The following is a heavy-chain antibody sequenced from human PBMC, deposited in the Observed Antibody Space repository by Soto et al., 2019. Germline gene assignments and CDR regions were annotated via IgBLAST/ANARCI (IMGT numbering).Heavy chain of an antibody. J-gene: IGHJ6*03. D-gene: IGHD2-15*01. CDR1: GYTFTSYD. CDR2: MNPNSGNT. CDR3: ARGASTVVIYHYYYYMDV. V-gene: IGHV1-8*01. Sequence: ASVKVSCKASGYTFTSYDINWVRQATGQGLEWMGWMNPNSGNTGYAQKFQGRVTMTRNTSISTAYMELSSLRSEDTAVYYCARGASTVVIYHYYYYMDVWGKGTTVTVSS.